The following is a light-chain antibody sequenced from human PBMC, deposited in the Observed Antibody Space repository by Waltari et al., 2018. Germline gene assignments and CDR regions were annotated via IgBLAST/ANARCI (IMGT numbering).Light chain of an antibody. CDR3: CSYAGSYTFII. J-gene: IGLJ2*01. CDR1: NNDVGGYTP. Sequence: SALTQPRSVSGSPGPSVTLPCTGSNNDVGGYTPVPWYQHPPGKAPNLMIYDVTKRPSGVPDRFSGSKSGNTASLTISGLQADDEADYYCCSYAGSYTFIIFGGGTKLTVL. CDR2: DVT. V-gene: IGLV2-11*01.